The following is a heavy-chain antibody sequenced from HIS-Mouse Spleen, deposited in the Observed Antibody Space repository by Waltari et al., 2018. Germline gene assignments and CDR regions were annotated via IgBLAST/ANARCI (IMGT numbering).Heavy chain of an antibody. V-gene: IGHV1-2*02. J-gene: IGHJ5*02. CDR3: ARIIAAAGTGWFDP. CDR1: GYTFTGYY. CDR2: SNPNRGGT. Sequence: QVQLVQSGAEVKKPGASVKVSCKASGYTFTGYYMHWVRQAPGKGVEWMGWSNPNRGGTNDAQKFQGRVTMTRDTSISTAYMELSRLRSDDTAVYYCARIIAAAGTGWFDPWGQGTLVTVSS. D-gene: IGHD6-13*01.